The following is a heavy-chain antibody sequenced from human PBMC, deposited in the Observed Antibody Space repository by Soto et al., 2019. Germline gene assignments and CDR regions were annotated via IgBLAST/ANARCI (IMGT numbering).Heavy chain of an antibody. Sequence: QITLKASGPTLVKPTQTLTLTCTFSGFSLSARGVGVSWIRQPPGKALEWLALIYWDGDKWYSPSLRSRLTITEATSKNQVVLTRTNMDPVDTATYYCAHRSSSWEYYFDSWGQGTRVTVSS. D-gene: IGHD6-13*01. V-gene: IGHV2-5*02. CDR2: IYWDGDK. CDR3: AHRSSSWEYYFDS. J-gene: IGHJ4*02. CDR1: GFSLSARGVG.